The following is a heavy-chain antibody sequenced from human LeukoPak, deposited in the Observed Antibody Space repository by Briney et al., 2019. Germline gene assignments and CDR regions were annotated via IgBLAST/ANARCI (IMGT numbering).Heavy chain of an antibody. D-gene: IGHD2-15*01. CDR3: ARDLGHQDIVVVVAATPLGY. CDR2: INPNSGGT. CDR1: GYTFTGYY. J-gene: IGHJ4*02. V-gene: IGHV1-2*02. Sequence: GASVKVSCKASGYTFTGYYMHWVRQAPGQGLEWMGWINPNSGGTNYAQKFQGRVTMTRDTSISTAYMELSRLRSDDTAVYYCARDLGHQDIVVVVAATPLGYWGQGTLVTVSS.